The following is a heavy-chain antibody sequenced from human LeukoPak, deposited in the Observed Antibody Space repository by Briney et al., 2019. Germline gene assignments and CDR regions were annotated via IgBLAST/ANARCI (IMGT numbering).Heavy chain of an antibody. CDR2: HYYSGST. D-gene: IGHD3-9*01. CDR1: GASINSSGYY. V-gene: IGHV4-39*01. Sequence: KTSETLSLTCTVSGASINSSGYYWGWIRQPPGKGLEWIGSHYYSGSTYYNPSLKSRVTISVDTSKNHFSLKLNSVTAADTAVHYCARHRAGYHLDWWGQGTLVTVSS. CDR3: ARHRAGYHLDW. J-gene: IGHJ4*02.